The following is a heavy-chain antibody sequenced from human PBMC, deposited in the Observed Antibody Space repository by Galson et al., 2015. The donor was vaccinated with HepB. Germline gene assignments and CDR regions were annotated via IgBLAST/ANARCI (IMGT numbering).Heavy chain of an antibody. J-gene: IGHJ4*02. CDR1: GFTVSGNY. CDR2: IYSGDGT. V-gene: IGHV3-66*01. CDR3: ATEGDTSTWCRY. D-gene: IGHD6-13*01. Sequence: SLRLSCAASGFTVSGNYLSWVRQAPGKGLEWVSSIYSGDGTSYADSVKGRFTISRDNSKNSVYLQMNSLRAEDTAVYYCATEGDTSTWCRYWGRGTLVTVSS.